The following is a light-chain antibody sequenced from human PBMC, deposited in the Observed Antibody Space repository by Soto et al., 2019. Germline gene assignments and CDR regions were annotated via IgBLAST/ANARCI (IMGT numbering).Light chain of an antibody. CDR1: QRISSS. J-gene: IGKJ1*01. V-gene: IGKV1-5*01. CDR3: QQYNSYRP. CDR2: ATS. Sequence: DRVTITCRASQRISSSLNWYQREPGKAPKLLIYATSSLQSGVPSRLSGSGSGTDFTLTISSLQPDDFATYYCQQYNSYRPFGHGTKVAIK.